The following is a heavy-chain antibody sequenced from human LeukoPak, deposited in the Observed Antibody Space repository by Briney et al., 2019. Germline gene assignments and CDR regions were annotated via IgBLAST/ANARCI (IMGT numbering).Heavy chain of an antibody. CDR1: GFTFGSHT. J-gene: IGHJ5*02. CDR2: ISYDGGNK. D-gene: IGHD6-19*01. V-gene: IGHV3-30-3*01. Sequence: PGGSLRLSCAASGFTFGSHTVHWVRQAPGKGLEWVAVISYDGGNKYYADSVKGRFTISRDNSKNTLYLQMNSLRVDDTAVYYCARAYNSGWSLPFDPWGQGTLVTVSS. CDR3: ARAYNSGWSLPFDP.